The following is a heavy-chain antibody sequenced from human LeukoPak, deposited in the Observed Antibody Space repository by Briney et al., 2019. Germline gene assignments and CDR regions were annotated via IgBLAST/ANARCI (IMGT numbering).Heavy chain of an antibody. CDR1: GFTFSSYW. D-gene: IGHD3-9*01. V-gene: IGHV3-74*01. Sequence: AGGSLRLSCAASGFTFSSYWMYRVRQAPGKGLVWVSRINSDGSSTSYADSVKGRFTISRDNAKNTLYLQMNSLRAEDTAVYYCARVVPLTGYYHIDYWGQGTLVTVSS. J-gene: IGHJ4*02. CDR2: INSDGSST. CDR3: ARVVPLTGYYHIDY.